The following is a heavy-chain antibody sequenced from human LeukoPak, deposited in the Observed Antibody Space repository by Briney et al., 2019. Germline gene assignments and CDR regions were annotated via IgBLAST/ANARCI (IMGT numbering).Heavy chain of an antibody. V-gene: IGHV3-9*01. CDR1: GFNFDDYA. D-gene: IGHD3-22*01. CDR3: ASLQPLDSSGYYVPSAYYYGMDV. J-gene: IGHJ6*02. CDR2: ISWNSGTI. Sequence: GGSLRLSCAASGFNFDDYAMHWVRQAPGKGLEWVSGISWNSGTIAYADSVKGRFTISRDNSKNTLYLQMNSLRAEDTAVYYCASLQPLDSSGYYVPSAYYYGMDVWGQGTTVTVSS.